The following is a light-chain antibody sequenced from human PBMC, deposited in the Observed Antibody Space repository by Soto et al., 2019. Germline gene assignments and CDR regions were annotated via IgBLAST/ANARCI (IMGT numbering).Light chain of an antibody. V-gene: IGLV2-23*02. CDR2: EDT. CDR1: SSDVGSYNL. J-gene: IGLJ3*02. CDR3: CSYAGRSTFV. Sequence: QSALTQPASVSGSPGQSITIFCTGTSSDVGSYNLVSWYQQLPGTAPKLIIYEDTKRPSGVSGRFSGYKSGNTASLTISGLQPEDEADYYCCSYAGRSTFVFGGGTKLTVL.